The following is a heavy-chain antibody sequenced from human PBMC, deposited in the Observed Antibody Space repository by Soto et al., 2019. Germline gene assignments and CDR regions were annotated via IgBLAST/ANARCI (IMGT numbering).Heavy chain of an antibody. CDR1: GGSLSTPVW. Sequence: SETLSLTCGVSGGSLSTPVWWSWIRKSAGKGLEWIGRIYATGTTDYNPSLKSRVMMSVDTSKKQFSLKLRSVTAADTAVYYCVRDGTKTLRDWFDPWGQGISVTVSS. CDR2: IYATGTT. D-gene: IGHD1-1*01. V-gene: IGHV4-4*07. J-gene: IGHJ5*02. CDR3: VRDGTKTLRDWFDP.